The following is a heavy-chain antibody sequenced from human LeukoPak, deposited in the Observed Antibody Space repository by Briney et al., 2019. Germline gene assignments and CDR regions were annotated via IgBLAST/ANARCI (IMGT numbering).Heavy chain of an antibody. CDR3: ARPNYGDYGRFDY. D-gene: IGHD4-17*01. J-gene: IGHJ4*02. Sequence: GESLKISCKGSGYNFATYWIGWVRQMPGKGLEWMGIIYPGDSDTRYSPSFQGQVTISADKSISTAYLQWSSPKASDTAMYYCARPNYGDYGRFDYWGQGTLVTVSS. V-gene: IGHV5-51*01. CDR2: IYPGDSDT. CDR1: GYNFATYW.